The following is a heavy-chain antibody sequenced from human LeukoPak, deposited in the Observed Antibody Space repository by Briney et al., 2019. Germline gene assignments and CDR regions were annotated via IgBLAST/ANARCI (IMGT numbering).Heavy chain of an antibody. CDR1: GFTFNNYS. V-gene: IGHV3-21*01. CDR2: ISSSSYI. CDR3: ARDLRSGSYYIFDY. D-gene: IGHD3-10*01. Sequence: NPGGSLRLSCAASGFTFNNYSMNWVRQAPGKGLEWVSSISSSSYIYYADSVKGRFTISRDNAKNSLYLQMNSLRAEDTAVYYCARDLRSGSYYIFDYWGQGTLVTVSS. J-gene: IGHJ4*02.